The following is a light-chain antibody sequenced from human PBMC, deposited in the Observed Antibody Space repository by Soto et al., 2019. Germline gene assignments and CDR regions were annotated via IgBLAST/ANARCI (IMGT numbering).Light chain of an antibody. Sequence: EIVLTQSPGTLCLSPGEIATLSCGASQSVSSNYLAWYQQKAGQAPRLLIYGSSSRATGIPARFSGSGSVTDFTLTISSLEPEDFAVYYCQQRSNWATFGPGTRVDNK. CDR3: QQRSNWAT. V-gene: IGKV3-11*01. J-gene: IGKJ3*01. CDR2: GSS. CDR1: QSVSSNY.